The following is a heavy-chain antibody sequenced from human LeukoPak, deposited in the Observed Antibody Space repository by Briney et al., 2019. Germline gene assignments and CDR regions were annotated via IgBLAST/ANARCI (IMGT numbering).Heavy chain of an antibody. CDR3: ARDRDYPRDQFDY. Sequence: GGSLRLSCAASGFTFSSYAMTWVRQAPGKGLDWVSAISGSGGSTYYADSVKGRFTISRDNSKSTVYLQMNSLTVEDTALYYCARDRDYPRDQFDYWGQGTLVTVSS. V-gene: IGHV3-23*01. J-gene: IGHJ4*02. D-gene: IGHD4-17*01. CDR1: GFTFSSYA. CDR2: ISGSGGST.